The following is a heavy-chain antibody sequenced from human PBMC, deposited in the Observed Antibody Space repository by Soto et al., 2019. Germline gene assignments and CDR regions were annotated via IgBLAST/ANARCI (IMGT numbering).Heavy chain of an antibody. Sequence: EVQLLESGGGFVQPGESLRLSCAASAFTFSLSAMSWVRQAPGRGLDWVSSLSGGGSTTDYADSVKGRFTISRDNSKNTVHLQMNSLRAEDTAVYYCAKGPEYDILTGCDYWGQGALVTVSS. CDR2: LSGGGSTT. CDR3: AKGPEYDILTGCDY. V-gene: IGHV3-23*01. CDR1: AFTFSLSA. D-gene: IGHD3-9*01. J-gene: IGHJ4*02.